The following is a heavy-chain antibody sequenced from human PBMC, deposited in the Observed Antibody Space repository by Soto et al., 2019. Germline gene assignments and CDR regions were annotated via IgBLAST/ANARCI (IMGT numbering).Heavy chain of an antibody. D-gene: IGHD6-19*01. CDR2: VRRSGA. CDR1: GFTFSSCT. Sequence: EVQLLESGGGLVQPGGSLRLSCVTSGFTFSSCTMNWVRQAPGQGLEWVSSVRRSGAYYADSVKGRFTISRDNSRSTLYLQMDSLKAEDTGVYYCAKVLTDDNGWYHFDSWGQGTLVTVSS. J-gene: IGHJ4*02. V-gene: IGHV3-23*01. CDR3: AKVLTDDNGWYHFDS.